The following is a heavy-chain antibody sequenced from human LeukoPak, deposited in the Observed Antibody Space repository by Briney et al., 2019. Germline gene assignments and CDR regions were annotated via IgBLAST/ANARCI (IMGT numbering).Heavy chain of an antibody. J-gene: IGHJ3*01. Sequence: PGGSLRLSCAASGFNLGRYAMSWVRQAPGRGLEGVSCMNTGETTFYAASVQHRFTISRDSSTNNLYLHMTRLRDEDTALYYCAKGAFDVWGQGTVVIVSS. V-gene: IGHV3-23*01. CDR2: MNTGETT. CDR1: GFNLGRYA. CDR3: AKGAFDV.